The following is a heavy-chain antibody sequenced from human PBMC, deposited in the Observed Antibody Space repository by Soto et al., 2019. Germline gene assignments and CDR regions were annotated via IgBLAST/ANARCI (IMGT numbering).Heavy chain of an antibody. J-gene: IGHJ6*02. CDR2: IIPNFDTP. V-gene: IGHV1-69*01. CDR3: AVAMVREILIFESSGMHV. Sequence: QVHLVQSGAEVKKPGSSVKVSCKPSGVSFNNYAVSWVRQAPGHGLEWMGGIIPNFDTPNYAQKFQDIVTIIADESTSTVYMELRSLRSNDTAVYYCAVAMVREILIFESSGMHVWGQGTTVSVSS. CDR1: GVSFNNYA. D-gene: IGHD3-10*01.